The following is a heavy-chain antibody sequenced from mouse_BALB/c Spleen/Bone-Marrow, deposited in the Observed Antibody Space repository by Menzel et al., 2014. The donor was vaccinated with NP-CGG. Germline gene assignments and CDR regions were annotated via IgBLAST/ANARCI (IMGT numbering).Heavy chain of an antibody. CDR2: INPYNGDS. D-gene: IGHD1-1*01. CDR1: GYSFTGYS. CDR3: ARVTTDWYFDV. Sequence: VQLQQSGPELVKPGASVKISCKASGYSFTGYSMNWVIQSHGKSLEWIGRINPYNGDSFYNQKFKGKATLTVDKSSSTAHMELRSLASEDSAVYYCARVTTDWYFDVWGAGTTVTVSS. V-gene: IGHV1-20*02. J-gene: IGHJ1*01.